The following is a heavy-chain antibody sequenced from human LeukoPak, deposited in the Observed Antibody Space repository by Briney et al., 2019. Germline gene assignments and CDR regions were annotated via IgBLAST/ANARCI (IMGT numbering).Heavy chain of an antibody. V-gene: IGHV1-2*02. CDR3: ARQGPVWGSYRYMLHVIDY. CDR1: GYTFTGYY. D-gene: IGHD3-16*02. J-gene: IGHJ4*02. Sequence: ASVKVSCKASGYTFTGYYMHWVRQAPGQGLEWMGWINPNSGGTNYAQKFQGRVTMTRDTSISTAYMELSRLRSDDTAVYYCARQGPVWGSYRYMLHVIDYWGQGTLVTVSS. CDR2: INPNSGGT.